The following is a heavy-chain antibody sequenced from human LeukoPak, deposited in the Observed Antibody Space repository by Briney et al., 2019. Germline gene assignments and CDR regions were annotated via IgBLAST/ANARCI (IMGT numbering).Heavy chain of an antibody. CDR3: ASRIAAAGTPDY. D-gene: IGHD6-13*01. CDR1: GGTLSSYA. J-gene: IGHJ4*02. V-gene: IGHV1-69*13. Sequence: GASVKVSCKASGGTLSSYAISWVRQAPGQGLEWMGGIIPIFGTANYAQKFQGRVTITADESTSTAYMELSSLRSEDTAVYYCASRIAAAGTPDYWGQGTLVTVSS. CDR2: IIPIFGTA.